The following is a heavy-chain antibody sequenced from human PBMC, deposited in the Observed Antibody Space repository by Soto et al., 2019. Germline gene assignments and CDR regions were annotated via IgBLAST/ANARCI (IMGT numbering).Heavy chain of an antibody. Sequence: SETLSLTCTVSGGSISSYYWSWIRQPPGKGLEWIGYIYYSGSTNYNPSLKSRVTIAVDTSKNQFSLKLSSVTAADTAVYYCARNNPYDSSGYYYIDYCGQRTLVTVSS. J-gene: IGHJ4*02. CDR3: ARNNPYDSSGYYYIDY. V-gene: IGHV4-59*01. CDR1: GGSISSYY. CDR2: IYYSGST. D-gene: IGHD3-22*01.